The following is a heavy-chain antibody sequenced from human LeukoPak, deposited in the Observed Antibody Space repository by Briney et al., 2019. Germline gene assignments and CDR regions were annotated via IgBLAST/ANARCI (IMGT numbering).Heavy chain of an antibody. V-gene: IGHV3-30*04. CDR2: ISYDGSNK. CDR1: GFTFSSYA. J-gene: IGHJ4*02. D-gene: IGHD3-10*01. Sequence: PGGSLRLSCAASGFTFSSYAMHWVRQAPGKGLEWVAVISYDGSNKYYADPVKGRFTISRDNSKNTLYLQMNSLRAEDTAVYYCARDQDYYGSGSSFDYWGQGTLVTVSS. CDR3: ARDQDYYGSGSSFDY.